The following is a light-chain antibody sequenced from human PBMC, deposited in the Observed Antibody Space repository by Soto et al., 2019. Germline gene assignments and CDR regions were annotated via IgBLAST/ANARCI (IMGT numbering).Light chain of an antibody. CDR3: CSYAGTNAYV. CDR1: SNDVGHYKY. V-gene: IGLV2-8*01. CDR2: EVN. J-gene: IGLJ1*01. Sequence: QSALTQPPSASGSPGQSVTISCTGTSNDVGHYKYVSWYQQHPGRAPKLIIYEVNMRPSGVPDRFSGSKSGNTASLTVSGLQAEDEADYYCCSYAGTNAYVFGTGTKLTVL.